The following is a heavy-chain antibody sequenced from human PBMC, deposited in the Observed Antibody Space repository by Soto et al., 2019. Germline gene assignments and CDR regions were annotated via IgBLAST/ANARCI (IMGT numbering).Heavy chain of an antibody. CDR2: IYNSDRT. J-gene: IGHJ4*02. D-gene: IGHD6-19*01. CDR1: GASISTRD. Sequence: SETLSLTCTVSGASISTRDWTWIRQPPGKGLEWIGYIYNSDRTNYNPSLKTRVTLSVDTSKNQFSLRLSSVTAADTAVYFCARVAPGIAVPADYWGQGALVTVS. CDR3: ARVAPGIAVPADY. V-gene: IGHV4-59*11.